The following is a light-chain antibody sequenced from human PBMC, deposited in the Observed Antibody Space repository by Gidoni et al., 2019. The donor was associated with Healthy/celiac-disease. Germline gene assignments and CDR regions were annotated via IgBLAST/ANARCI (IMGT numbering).Light chain of an antibody. CDR1: QGISSA. CDR2: DAS. V-gene: IGKV1-13*02. J-gene: IGKJ3*01. Sequence: AIQLTQSPSSLSASVGDRVTITCRASQGISSALAWYQQKPVKAPKLLIYDASSLESGVPSRFSGSGSGTDFTLTISSLQPEDFATYYCQQFNSYPQFTFGPGTKVDIK. CDR3: QQFNSYPQFT.